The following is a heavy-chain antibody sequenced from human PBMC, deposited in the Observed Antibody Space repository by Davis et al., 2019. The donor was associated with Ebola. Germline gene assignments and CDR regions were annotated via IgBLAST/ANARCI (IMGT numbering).Heavy chain of an antibody. D-gene: IGHD4-17*01. CDR3: ARDSDYGYYHGMDV. J-gene: IGHJ6*02. CDR2: IKQDGSEK. CDR1: GFTISSYW. V-gene: IGHV3-7*01. Sequence: GGSLRLSCAASGFTISSYWMSWVRQAPGKGLEWVANIKQDGSEKYYADSVKGRFTISRDASKNTLYLQMNSLRAEDTAVYYCARDSDYGYYHGMDVWGQGTTVTVSS.